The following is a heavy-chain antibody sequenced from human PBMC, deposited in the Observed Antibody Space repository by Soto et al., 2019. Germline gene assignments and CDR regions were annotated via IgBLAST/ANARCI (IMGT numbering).Heavy chain of an antibody. CDR3: AIPYYDFWSGYLSGDY. D-gene: IGHD3-3*01. CDR1: GGSISSSSYY. Sequence: QLQLQESGPGLVKPSETLSLTCTVSGGSISSSSYYWGWIRQPPGKGLEWIGSIYYSGSTYYNPSLKSRVTISVDTSKNQFSLKLSSVTAADTAVYYCAIPYYDFWSGYLSGDYWGQGTLVTVSS. V-gene: IGHV4-39*01. J-gene: IGHJ4*02. CDR2: IYYSGST.